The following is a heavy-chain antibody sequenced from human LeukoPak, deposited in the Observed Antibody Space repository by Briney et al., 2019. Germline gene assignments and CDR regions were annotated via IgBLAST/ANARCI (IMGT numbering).Heavy chain of an antibody. Sequence: SETLSLTCAVSGGPFSGYYWTWIRQSPGKGLEWIGEIDHSGGTHNNPSLRSRVTISVDTSKSQFSLKLTSVTAADTGVYYCAKPGGFFLYYMDVWGKDTTVTVSS. CDR2: IDHSGGT. D-gene: IGHD1-14*01. J-gene: IGHJ6*03. CDR3: AKPGGFFLYYMDV. V-gene: IGHV4-34*01. CDR1: GGPFSGYY.